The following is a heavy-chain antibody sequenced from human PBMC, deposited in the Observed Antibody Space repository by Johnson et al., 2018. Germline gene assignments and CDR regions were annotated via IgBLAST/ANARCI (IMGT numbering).Heavy chain of an antibody. D-gene: IGHD2-15*01. J-gene: IGHJ6*03. Sequence: QVQLVESGGGVVQPGRSLRLSCAASGLTFSSNAMHWVRQAPGKGLEWVAVISDDGSNKYYAVSVKGRFTIYRDNSKNTLYLQMNSRRDVDKAVYYCARRPMGFCSVGSCSLSSYFYYMDGWCKGTTVTVSS. CDR1: GLTFSSNA. CDR2: ISDDGSNK. CDR3: ARRPMGFCSVGSCSLSSYFYYMDG. V-gene: IGHV3-30-3*01.